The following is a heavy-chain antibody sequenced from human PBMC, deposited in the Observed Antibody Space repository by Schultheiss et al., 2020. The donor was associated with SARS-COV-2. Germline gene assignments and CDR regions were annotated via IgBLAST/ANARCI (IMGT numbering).Heavy chain of an antibody. J-gene: IGHJ4*02. V-gene: IGHV1-2*02. D-gene: IGHD1-20*01. CDR2: INPNSGGT. CDR3: ARDRYNWNDVGYFDY. CDR1: GYTFTSYY. Sequence: ASVKVSCKASGYTFTSYYMHWVRQAPGQGLEWMGWINPNSGGTNYAQKLQGRVTMTTDTSTSTAYMELRSLRSDDTAVYYCARDRYNWNDVGYFDYWGQGTLVTVSS.